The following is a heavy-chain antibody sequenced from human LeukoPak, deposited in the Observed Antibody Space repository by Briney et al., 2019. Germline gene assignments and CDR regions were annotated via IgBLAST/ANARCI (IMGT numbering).Heavy chain of an antibody. CDR3: ARASTFWKPLPEYYYYGMDV. CDR2: INHSGST. Sequence: SETLSLTCAVYGGSFSGYYWSWIRQPPGKGLEWIGEINHSGSTNYNPPLKSRVTISVDRSKNQFSLKLSSVTAADTAVYYCARASTFWKPLPEYYYYGMDVWGQGTTVTVSS. D-gene: IGHD3-3*01. CDR1: GGSFSGYY. J-gene: IGHJ6*02. V-gene: IGHV4-34*01.